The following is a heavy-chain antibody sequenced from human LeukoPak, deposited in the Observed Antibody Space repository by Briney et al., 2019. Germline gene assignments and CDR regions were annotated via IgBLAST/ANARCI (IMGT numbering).Heavy chain of an antibody. D-gene: IGHD1-26*01. J-gene: IGHJ5*02. CDR1: YTFTNYA. CDR2: IRPDNGYT. CDR3: ARDPGMGLVGWFDP. V-gene: IGHV1-18*01. Sequence: ASVKVSCKATYTFTNYAITWVRQAPGQGLEWMGWIRPDNGYTNYAQKFQGRVTMTTDTSTSTAYMELKSLRSDDTAVYYCARDPGMGLVGWFDPWGQGTLVTVSS.